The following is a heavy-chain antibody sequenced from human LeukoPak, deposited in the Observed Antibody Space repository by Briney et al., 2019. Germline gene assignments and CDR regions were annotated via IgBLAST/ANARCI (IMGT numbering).Heavy chain of an antibody. D-gene: IGHD6-19*01. CDR1: GGSISSSSYY. CDR2: IYYSGST. V-gene: IGHV4-39*01. CDR3: ARGLVAVAPSY. Sequence: PSETLSLTCTVSGGSISSSSYYWGWIRQPPGKGLEWIGSIYYSGSTYYNPSLKSRVTISVDTSKNQFSLKLSSVTAADTAVYYCARGLVAVAPSYWGQGTLVTVSS. J-gene: IGHJ4*02.